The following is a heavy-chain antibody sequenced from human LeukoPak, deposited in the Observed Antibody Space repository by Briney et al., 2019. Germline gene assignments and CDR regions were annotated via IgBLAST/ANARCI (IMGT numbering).Heavy chain of an antibody. V-gene: IGHV4-39*07. CDR3: ARTYCSGGSCYYFDY. J-gene: IGHJ4*02. CDR2: INHSGST. Sequence: PSETLSLTCTVSGGSISSSSYYWGWIRQPPGKGLEWIGEINHSGSTNYNPSLKSRVTISVDTSKNQFSLKLSSATAADTAVYYCARTYCSGGSCYYFDYWGQGTLVTVSS. D-gene: IGHD2-15*01. CDR1: GGSISSSSYY.